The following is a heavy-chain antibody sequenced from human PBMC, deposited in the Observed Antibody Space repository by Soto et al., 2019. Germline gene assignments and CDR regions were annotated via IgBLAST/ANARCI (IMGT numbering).Heavy chain of an antibody. CDR2: IVVGSGNT. D-gene: IGHD6-13*01. J-gene: IGHJ6*02. V-gene: IGHV1-58*01. CDR1: GFTFTSSA. CDR3: GAGHEHQLEWGDYYGMDV. Sequence: QMQLVQSGPEVKKPGTSVKVSCKASGFTFTSSAVQWVRQARGQRLEWIGWIVVGSGNTNYAQKFQERVTITRDISTSTAYMELSSLRTEDTAVNYWGAGHEHQLEWGDYYGMDVWGQGTTVTVSS.